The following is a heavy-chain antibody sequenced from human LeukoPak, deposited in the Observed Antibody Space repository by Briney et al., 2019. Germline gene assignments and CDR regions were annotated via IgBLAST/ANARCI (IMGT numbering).Heavy chain of an antibody. CDR1: GGSINNYY. D-gene: IGHD1-1*01. J-gene: IGHJ5*02. CDR2: MFASGNT. CDR3: ARFQGWNDAWFDP. V-gene: IGHV4-4*07. Sequence: SETLSLTCTVSGGSINNYYWSWIRQPAGKELEWIGRMFASGNTNHNPSLQSRVTMSVDTSKNQFSLKLTSVTAADTAMYYCARFQGWNDAWFDPWGQGTLITVSS.